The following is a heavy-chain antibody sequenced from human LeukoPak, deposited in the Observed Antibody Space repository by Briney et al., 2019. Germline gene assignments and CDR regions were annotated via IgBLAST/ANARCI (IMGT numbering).Heavy chain of an antibody. V-gene: IGHV4-59*01. D-gene: IGHD3-3*01. CDR3: ARALEYYDFWPFEP. CDR2: IYYSGST. CDR1: GGSISSYY. J-gene: IGHJ5*02. Sequence: SETLSLTCTVSGGSISSYYWSWIRQPPGKGLEWIGYIYYSGSTNYNPSLKSRVTISVDTSKNQFSLKLSSVTAADTAVYHCARALEYYDFWPFEPWGQGTLVTVSS.